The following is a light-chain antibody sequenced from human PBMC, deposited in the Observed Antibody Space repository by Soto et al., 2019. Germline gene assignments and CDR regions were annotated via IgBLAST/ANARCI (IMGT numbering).Light chain of an antibody. CDR1: SNDVGAYNY. CDR3: GSDAGSDNYV. Sequence: SVLTQPPSASRSPGQSVTISCTGSSNDVGAYNYVSWYQQHPGKAPKLIIYEVTKRPSGVPDRFSGSKSGNTASLTVSGLQDDEEDDYFSGSDAGSDNYVLGTGTKVTVL. CDR2: EVT. J-gene: IGLJ1*01. V-gene: IGLV2-8*01.